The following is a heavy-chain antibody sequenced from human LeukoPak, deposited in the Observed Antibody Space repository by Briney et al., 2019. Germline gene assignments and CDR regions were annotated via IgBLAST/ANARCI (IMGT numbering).Heavy chain of an antibody. V-gene: IGHV3-23*01. J-gene: IGHJ4*02. CDR3: ARRAGAYSHPYDY. D-gene: IGHD4/OR15-4a*01. CDR1: GFTFTSYA. Sequence: GGSLRLSCAASGFTFTSYAMSWVRQAPGKGLEWVSAISGSGGSTYYADSVKGRFTISRDNSKNTLYLQMNSLRAEDTAVYYCARRAGAYSHPYDYWGQGTLVTVSS. CDR2: ISGSGGST.